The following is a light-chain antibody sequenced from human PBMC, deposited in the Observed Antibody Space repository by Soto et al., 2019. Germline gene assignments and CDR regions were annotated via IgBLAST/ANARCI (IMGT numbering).Light chain of an antibody. Sequence: QSALTQPPSASGSPGQSVTISCTGSSSDVGGYNYVSWYQQHPGKAPKLMIYEVSKRPSGVPDRLSGSKSGNTASLSGSGLQAEDEADECCSSYGGSNTVVFGGGTKLTVL. CDR2: EVS. CDR3: SSYGGSNTVV. J-gene: IGLJ2*01. V-gene: IGLV2-8*01. CDR1: SSDVGGYNY.